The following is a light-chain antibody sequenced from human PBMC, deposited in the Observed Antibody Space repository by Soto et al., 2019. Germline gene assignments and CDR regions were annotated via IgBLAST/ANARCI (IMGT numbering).Light chain of an antibody. Sequence: EIVLTQSPGPLFLYAGERATLSCRVSQSVSTSLAWYQQKPGQAPRLLIYGASSRATGIPDRFSGSGSATDFTITISRLEPEDFAVYYCQQYGSSPPLTFGGGTKVDIK. J-gene: IGKJ4*01. CDR3: QQYGSSPPLT. CDR2: GAS. CDR1: QSVSTS. V-gene: IGKV3-20*01.